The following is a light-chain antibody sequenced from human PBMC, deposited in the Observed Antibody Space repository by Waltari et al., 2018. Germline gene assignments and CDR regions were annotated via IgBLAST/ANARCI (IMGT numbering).Light chain of an antibody. Sequence: QSVLTQPPSVSEAPRQRVTISCSGSDSNIGSNGVNWYQQLPGKAPKPVIFYAERIPPGVSDRFSGPKSGTSASLAIRGRQSEEEADYYCAAWDDTRNGWLFGGGTKLTVL. CDR3: AAWDDTRNGWL. V-gene: IGLV1-36*01. J-gene: IGLJ3*02. CDR2: YAE. CDR1: DSNIGSNG.